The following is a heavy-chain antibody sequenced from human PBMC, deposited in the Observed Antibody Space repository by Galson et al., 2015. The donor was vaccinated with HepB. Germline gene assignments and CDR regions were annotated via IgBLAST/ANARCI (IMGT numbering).Heavy chain of an antibody. J-gene: IGHJ6*02. CDR1: GFTFSSYA. V-gene: IGHV3-64D*06. CDR2: ISSNGGST. CDR3: VKERLRFLEWFPQIDGMDV. Sequence: SLRLSCAASGFTFSSYAMHWVRQAPGKGLEYVSAISSNGGSTYYADSVKGRFTISRDNSKNTLYLQMSSLRAEDTAVYYCVKERLRFLEWFPQIDGMDVWGQGTTVTVSS. D-gene: IGHD3-3*01.